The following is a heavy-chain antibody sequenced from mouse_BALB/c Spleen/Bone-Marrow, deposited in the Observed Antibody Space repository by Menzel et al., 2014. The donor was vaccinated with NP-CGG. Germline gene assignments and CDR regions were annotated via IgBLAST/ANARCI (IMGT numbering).Heavy chain of an antibody. J-gene: IGHJ1*01. D-gene: IGHD2-3*01. CDR1: GYTFTSYY. V-gene: IGHV1S81*02. CDR3: TRSDGYYVPHWYFDV. CDR2: INPSNGGT. Sequence: QVQLQQSGAELVKPGASVKLSCKASGYTFTSYYMYWVKQRPGQGLEWIGEINPSNGGTNFNEKFKSKATLTVDKSSSTAYMQLSSLTSGDSAVYYCTRSDGYYVPHWYFDVWGAGTTVTVFS.